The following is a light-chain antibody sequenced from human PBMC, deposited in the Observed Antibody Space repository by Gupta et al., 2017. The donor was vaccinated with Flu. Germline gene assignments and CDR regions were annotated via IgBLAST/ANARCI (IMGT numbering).Light chain of an antibody. CDR3: QQYNNWPLYT. CDR2: GAS. V-gene: IGKV3-15*01. J-gene: IGKJ2*01. CDR1: QNVSSN. Sequence: EIVMTPSPATLSVSPGERATLSCRASQNVSSNLAWYQQKPGQAPRLRITGASTRATGIPARFIGSRSETEFTLPVSSLQSEDSAIYYCQQYNNWPLYTFGQGTKLEIK.